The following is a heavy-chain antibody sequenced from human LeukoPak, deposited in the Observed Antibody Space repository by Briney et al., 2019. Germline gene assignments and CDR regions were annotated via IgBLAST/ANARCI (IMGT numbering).Heavy chain of an antibody. CDR1: GGSISSGGYY. Sequence: SETLSLTCTVSGGSISSGGYYWSWIRQPAGKGLEWIGRIYTSGSTNYNPSLKSRVTMSVDTSKNQFSLKLSSVTAADTAVYYCAGNRYGSPRYGMDVWGQGTTVTVSS. J-gene: IGHJ6*02. CDR2: IYTSGST. CDR3: AGNRYGSPRYGMDV. D-gene: IGHD4-17*01. V-gene: IGHV4-61*02.